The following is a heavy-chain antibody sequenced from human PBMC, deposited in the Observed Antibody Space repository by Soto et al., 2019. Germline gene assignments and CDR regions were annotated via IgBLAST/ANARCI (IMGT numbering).Heavy chain of an antibody. CDR3: VRDHFAYFDPAASDY. J-gene: IGHJ4*02. CDR1: NYTFINFG. V-gene: IGHV1-18*01. Sequence: GASVKVSCKASNYTFINFGISWVRQAPGQGLEWMGWITTFNGKTNYAQKFQGRITITADTSTSTAYMELRSLISDDTAVYYCVRDHFAYFDPAASDYWSQGTLVTVSS. CDR2: ITTFNGKT. D-gene: IGHD3-9*01.